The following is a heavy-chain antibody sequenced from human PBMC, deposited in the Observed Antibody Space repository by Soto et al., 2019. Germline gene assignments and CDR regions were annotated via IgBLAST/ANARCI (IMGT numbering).Heavy chain of an antibody. CDR1: GGTFSSYA. CDR3: ARIVVPAAREHYYYGMDV. V-gene: IGHV1-69*01. Sequence: QVQLVQSGAEVKKPGSSVKVSCKASGGTFSSYAISWVRQAPGQGLEWMGGIIPIFGTANYAQKFQGRVTITADASTSTAYMELSSLRSEDTAVYYCARIVVPAAREHYYYGMDVWGQGTTVTVSS. J-gene: IGHJ6*02. D-gene: IGHD2-2*01. CDR2: IIPIFGTA.